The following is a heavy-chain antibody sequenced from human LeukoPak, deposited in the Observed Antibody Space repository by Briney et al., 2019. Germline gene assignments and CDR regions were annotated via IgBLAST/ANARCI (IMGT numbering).Heavy chain of an antibody. D-gene: IGHD1-1*01. J-gene: IGHJ4*02. V-gene: IGHV3-23*01. CDR3: AKVGDNWDFDY. CDR1: GFTFSTYW. Sequence: GGSLRLSCAASGFTFSTYWMSWVRQAPGKGLEWVSSIGGSGATTYYADSVKGRFTISRDNSKNTLYLQMNSLRGEDTAVYYCAKVGDNWDFDYWGQGTLVTVSS. CDR2: IGGSGATT.